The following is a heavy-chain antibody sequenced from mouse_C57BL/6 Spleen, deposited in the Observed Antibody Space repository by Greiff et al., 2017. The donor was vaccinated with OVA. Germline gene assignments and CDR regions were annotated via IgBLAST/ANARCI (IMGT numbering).Heavy chain of an antibody. CDR1: GFTFSSYA. Sequence: EVQLVESGGGLVKPGGSLKLSCAASGFTFSSYAMSWVRQTPEKRLEWVATISDGGSYTYYPDNVKGRFTISRDNAKNNLYLQMSHLKSEDTAMYYCARGGYSFTLDYWGQGTTLTVSS. CDR3: ARGGYSFTLDY. V-gene: IGHV5-4*01. CDR2: ISDGGSYT. J-gene: IGHJ2*01. D-gene: IGHD2-3*01.